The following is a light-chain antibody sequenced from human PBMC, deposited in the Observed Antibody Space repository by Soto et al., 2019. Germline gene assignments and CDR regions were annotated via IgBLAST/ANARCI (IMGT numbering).Light chain of an antibody. CDR1: QSLLHRNGKNY. J-gene: IGKJ2*01. Sequence: DVVMTQSPLSLPVTPGEPASISCSTSQSLLHRNGKNYLDWYLQKPGQSPQLLIYVGSNRASGVHDRCSGSESSTDFKLKTSRVEAEYVGVYYCMQARQTPSFGQGTKLEIK. CDR3: MQARQTPS. CDR2: VGS. V-gene: IGKV2-28*01.